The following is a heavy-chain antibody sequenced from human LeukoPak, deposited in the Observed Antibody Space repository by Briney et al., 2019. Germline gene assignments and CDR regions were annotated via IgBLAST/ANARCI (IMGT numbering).Heavy chain of an antibody. CDR3: ARVGGYSSSEYYFDY. CDR1: GGSISSYY. J-gene: IGHJ4*02. V-gene: IGHV4-4*07. CDR2: IYTSGST. D-gene: IGHD6-6*01. Sequence: PSETLSLTCTVSGGSISSYYWNWIRQPAGKGLEWIGRIYTSGSTNYNPSLKSRVTMSVDTSKNQFSLKLSSVTAADTAVYYCARVGGYSSSEYYFDYWGQGTLVTVSP.